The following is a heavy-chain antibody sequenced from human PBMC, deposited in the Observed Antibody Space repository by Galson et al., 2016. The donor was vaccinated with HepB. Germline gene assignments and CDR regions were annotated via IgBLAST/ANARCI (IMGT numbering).Heavy chain of an antibody. D-gene: IGHD3-22*01. V-gene: IGHV3-23*01. Sequence: SLRLSCAASGFTSSNYDMSWVRQAPGKGLQWVSVVRASGNGGSTHYADSVKGRFTISRDNSKNTLYLQMNSLTAEDTAVYYCAILGMYYRDSSDYFTEDFWGQGTLVTVSS. CDR2: VRASGNGGST. CDR1: GFTSSNYD. J-gene: IGHJ4*02. CDR3: AILGMYYRDSSDYFTEDF.